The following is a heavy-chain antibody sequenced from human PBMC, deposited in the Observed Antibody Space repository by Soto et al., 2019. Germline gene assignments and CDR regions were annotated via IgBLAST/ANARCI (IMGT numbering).Heavy chain of an antibody. Sequence: QVQLVQSGAEVKKPGSSVKVSCKASGGTFSSYAISWVRQAPGQGLEWMGGIIPIFGTANYAQKFQGRVTITADESMSTAYMELSSLRSEDTAVYYCARGTAAGTWSHREYYGMDVWGQGTTVTVSS. D-gene: IGHD6-13*01. CDR1: GGTFSSYA. V-gene: IGHV1-69*01. J-gene: IGHJ6*02. CDR3: ARGTAAGTWSHREYYGMDV. CDR2: IIPIFGTA.